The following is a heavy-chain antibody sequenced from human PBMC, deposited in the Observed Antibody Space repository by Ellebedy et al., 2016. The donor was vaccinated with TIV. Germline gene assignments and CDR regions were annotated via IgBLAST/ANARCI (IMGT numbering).Heavy chain of an antibody. J-gene: IGHJ3*02. V-gene: IGHV3-21*03. CDR2: IDPSGSSI. D-gene: IGHD6-13*01. CDR3: TRTSSSWYLAAFDI. CDR1: GSTFSTYT. Sequence: GESLKISCEDSGSTFSTYTMNWVRQFPGKGLEWIASIDPSGSSIYQPESLRGRFTISRDNTKSLLYLQMSSLKTEDTAVYYCTRTSSSWYLAAFDIWGQGTMVTVSS.